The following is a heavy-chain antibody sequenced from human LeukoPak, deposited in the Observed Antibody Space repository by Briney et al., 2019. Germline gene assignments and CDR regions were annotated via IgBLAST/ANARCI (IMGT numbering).Heavy chain of an antibody. CDR3: ARDVDTAMAFLFDY. Sequence: GGSLRLSCAASGFTFSSYAMSWVRQAPGKGLEWVSAISGSGGTTYYANSVKGRFTFSRDNSKNTLYLQMNSLRAEDTAVYYCARDVDTAMAFLFDYWGQGTLVTVSS. CDR2: ISGSGGTT. V-gene: IGHV3-23*01. D-gene: IGHD5-18*01. J-gene: IGHJ4*02. CDR1: GFTFSSYA.